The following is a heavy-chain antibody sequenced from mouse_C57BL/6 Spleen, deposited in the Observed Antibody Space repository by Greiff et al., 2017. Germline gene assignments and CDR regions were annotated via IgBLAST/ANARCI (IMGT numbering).Heavy chain of an antibody. V-gene: IGHV5-16*01. CDR1: GFTFSDYY. J-gene: IGHJ4*01. Sequence: EVQLVESEGGLVQPGSSMKLSCTASGFTFSDYYMAWVRQVPEKGLEWVANINYDGSSTYYLDSLKSRFIISRDNAKNILYLQMSSLKSEDTATYYCARDWDYYGRGGGYAMDYWGQGTSVTVSS. D-gene: IGHD1-1*01. CDR2: INYDGSST. CDR3: ARDWDYYGRGGGYAMDY.